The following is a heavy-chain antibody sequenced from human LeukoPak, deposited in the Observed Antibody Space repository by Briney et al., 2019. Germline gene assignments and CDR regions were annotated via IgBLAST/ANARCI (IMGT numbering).Heavy chain of an antibody. CDR3: AKDTAIQFLEPAF. Sequence: GGSLRLSCAASGFTFNTHGMHWVRQAPGKGLEWLAAIWFDGSVKHYSDAVKGQFTISRDNSLNTLYLQMNSLRVEDTAIYYCAKDTAIQFLEPAFWGQGTLVTVSS. V-gene: IGHV3-33*06. J-gene: IGHJ4*02. CDR2: IWFDGSVK. CDR1: GFTFNTHG. D-gene: IGHD3-3*01.